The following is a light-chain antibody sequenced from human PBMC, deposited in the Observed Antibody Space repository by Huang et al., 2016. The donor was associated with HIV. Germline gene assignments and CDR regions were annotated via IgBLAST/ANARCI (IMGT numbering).Light chain of an antibody. CDR3: QQYYTNYYT. Sequence: DIVMTQSPDSLTVSLGERATINCKSSQDLLFNTTNKNYLAWYQQRPGQPPKLLIYWASTRGSGVPDRFSGSGSGTDFTLTINTLQTEDVAVYYCQQYYTNYYTFGQGTKLEIQ. CDR1: QDLLFNTTNKNY. V-gene: IGKV4-1*01. CDR2: WAS. J-gene: IGKJ2*01.